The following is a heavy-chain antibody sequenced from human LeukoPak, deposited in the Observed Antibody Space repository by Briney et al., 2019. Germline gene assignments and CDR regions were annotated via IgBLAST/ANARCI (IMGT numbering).Heavy chain of an antibody. CDR3: ARDFKKTYYDFWSGYYLDV. CDR1: GFTFSSYA. D-gene: IGHD3-3*01. Sequence: GGSLRLSCAASGFTFSSYAMHWVRQAPGKGLEWVAVISYDGSNKYYADSVKGRFTISRDNSKNTLYLQMNSLRAEDTAVYYCARDFKKTYYDFWSGYYLDVWGKGTTVTVSS. J-gene: IGHJ6*04. V-gene: IGHV3-30-3*01. CDR2: ISYDGSNK.